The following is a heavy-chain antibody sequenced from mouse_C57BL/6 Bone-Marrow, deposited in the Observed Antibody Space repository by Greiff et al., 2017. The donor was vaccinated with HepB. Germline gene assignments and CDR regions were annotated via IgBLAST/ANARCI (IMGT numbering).Heavy chain of an antibody. V-gene: IGHV5-16*01. CDR3: ARGDYGSSYPYFDY. Sequence: EVKLMESEGGLVQPGSSMKLSCTASGFTFSDYYMAWVRQVPEKGLEWVANINYDGSSTYYLDSLKSRFIISRDNAKNILYLQMSSLKSEDTATYYCARGDYGSSYPYFDYWGQGTTLIVSS. D-gene: IGHD1-1*01. CDR1: GFTFSDYY. J-gene: IGHJ2*01. CDR2: INYDGSST.